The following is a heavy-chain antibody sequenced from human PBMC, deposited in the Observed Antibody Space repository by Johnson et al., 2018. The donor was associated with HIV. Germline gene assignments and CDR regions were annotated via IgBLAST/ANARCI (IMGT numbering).Heavy chain of an antibody. CDR3: TTDSRYSDSSGYYYWLGRGAFDI. Sequence: VQLVESGGGLVKPGGSLRLSCAASGFSFGDYYMSWIRQAPGKGLEWIGRIKSKTDGGTTDYAAPVKGRFTISRDDSKNTLYVQMNSLKTEDTAVYYCTTDSRYSDSSGYYYWLGRGAFDIWGQGTMVTVSS. V-gene: IGHV3-15*01. CDR2: IKSKTDGGTT. J-gene: IGHJ3*02. CDR1: GFSFGDYY. D-gene: IGHD3-22*01.